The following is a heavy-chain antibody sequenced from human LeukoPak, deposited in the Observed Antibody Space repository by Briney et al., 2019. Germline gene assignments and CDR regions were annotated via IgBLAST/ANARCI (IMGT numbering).Heavy chain of an antibody. J-gene: IGHJ4*02. CDR3: ARVTLTYYYAY. Sequence: GASVKVSCKASGYTFTGYYMHWVRQAPGQGLEWMGCINPSSGGTHSAQKFQGRVTMTRDTSISTAYMELSRLRYDDTAVYYCARVTLTYYYAYWGQGTLVTVSS. V-gene: IGHV1-2*02. CDR1: GYTFTGYY. CDR2: INPSSGGT. D-gene: IGHD1-14*01.